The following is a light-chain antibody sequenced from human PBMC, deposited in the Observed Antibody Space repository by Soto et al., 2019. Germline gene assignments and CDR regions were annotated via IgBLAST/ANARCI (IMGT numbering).Light chain of an antibody. CDR2: KAS. V-gene: IGKV1-5*03. Sequence: DIQMTQSPSTLSASVGDRVTITCRARQSIDSWLAWYQQKPGKAPKLLIYKASALESGVPSRFSGGGSGTEFTLTISSLQPDDSATYYCHQYRSYSSFGQGTRLKI. CDR1: QSIDSW. J-gene: IGKJ2*01. CDR3: HQYRSYSS.